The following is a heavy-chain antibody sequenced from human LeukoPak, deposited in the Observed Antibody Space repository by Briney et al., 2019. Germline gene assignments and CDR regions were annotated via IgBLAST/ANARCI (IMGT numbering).Heavy chain of an antibody. V-gene: IGHV3-30-3*01. CDR3: ARDGGDGYNQIDH. CDR1: GFTLSRYA. D-gene: IGHD5-24*01. J-gene: IGHJ4*02. CDR2: TSGDGSNE. Sequence: GPSLRLSCAASGFTLSRYAMHWVRQAPGKGLECMAVTSGDGSNEHYAGSVKGRFTISRDNSKNTLYLQMNSLRTEDTAVYYCARDGGDGYNQIDHWGQGTLVTVSS.